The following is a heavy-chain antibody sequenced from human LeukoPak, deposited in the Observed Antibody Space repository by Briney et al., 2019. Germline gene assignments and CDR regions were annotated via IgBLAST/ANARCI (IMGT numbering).Heavy chain of an antibody. J-gene: IGHJ4*02. CDR2: ISGSGGST. Sequence: PGGSLRLSCAASGFTFSSYAMSWVRQAPGKGLEWVSAISGSGGSTYYADSVKGRFTISRDNSKNTLYLQMNSLRAEDTAVYYCAKGLYGSGRCYSCPFDYWGQGTLVTVSS. V-gene: IGHV3-23*01. D-gene: IGHD3-10*01. CDR3: AKGLYGSGRCYSCPFDY. CDR1: GFTFSSYA.